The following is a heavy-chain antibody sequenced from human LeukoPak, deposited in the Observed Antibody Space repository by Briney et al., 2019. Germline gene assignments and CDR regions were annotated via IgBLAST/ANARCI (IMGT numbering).Heavy chain of an antibody. D-gene: IGHD3-10*01. CDR3: ANLGGDYYGSGSYYWEDY. Sequence: PGGTLRLSCAASGFTFSSYAMSWVRQAPGKGLEWVSAISGSGGSTYYADSVKGRFTISRDNSKNTLYLQMNSLRAEDTAVYYCANLGGDYYGSGSYYWEDYWGQGTLVTVSS. J-gene: IGHJ4*02. V-gene: IGHV3-23*01. CDR2: ISGSGGST. CDR1: GFTFSSYA.